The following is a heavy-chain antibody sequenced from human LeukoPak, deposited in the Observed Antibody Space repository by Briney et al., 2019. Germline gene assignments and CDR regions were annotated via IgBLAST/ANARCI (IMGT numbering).Heavy chain of an antibody. CDR3: AKDPGGSYLDYYFYFGRGV. Sequence: GGSLRLSCAVSGFTFSSYARSWVRQAPGKGLEWVSSISGSGGSTYYADSVKGRFTISRDNSKNTLYLQMNSLRAEDTAVYYCAKDPGGSYLDYYFYFGRGVWGQGTTVTVSS. V-gene: IGHV3-23*01. CDR1: GFTFSSYA. J-gene: IGHJ6*02. D-gene: IGHD1-26*01. CDR2: ISGSGGST.